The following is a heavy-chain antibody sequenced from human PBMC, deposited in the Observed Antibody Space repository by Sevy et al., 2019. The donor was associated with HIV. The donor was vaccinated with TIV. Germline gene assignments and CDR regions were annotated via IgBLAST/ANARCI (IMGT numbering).Heavy chain of an antibody. J-gene: IGHJ4*02. Sequence: GGSLRLSCAASGFTFDDYAMHWVRQTPGRGLEWISGISWNSGRVGYADSVKGRFTISRDNAKNSLYLQMNSLRVEDTALYICAKDITMIVVADVHFDYWGQGTLVTVSS. CDR1: GFTFDDYA. CDR3: AKDITMIVVADVHFDY. CDR2: ISWNSGRV. D-gene: IGHD3-22*01. V-gene: IGHV3-9*01.